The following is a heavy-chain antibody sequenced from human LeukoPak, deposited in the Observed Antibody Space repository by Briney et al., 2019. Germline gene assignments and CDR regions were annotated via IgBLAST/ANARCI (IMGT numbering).Heavy chain of an antibody. Sequence: SETLSLTCAVYGGSFSGYYWSWIRQPPGKGLEWIGEINHSGSTNYNPSLKSRVTISVDTSKNQFSLKLSSVTAADTAVYYCARSLWGGRVVPAATTFDYWGQGTLVTVSS. CDR1: GGSFSGYY. V-gene: IGHV4-34*01. D-gene: IGHD2-2*01. CDR2: INHSGST. J-gene: IGHJ4*02. CDR3: ARSLWGGRVVPAATTFDY.